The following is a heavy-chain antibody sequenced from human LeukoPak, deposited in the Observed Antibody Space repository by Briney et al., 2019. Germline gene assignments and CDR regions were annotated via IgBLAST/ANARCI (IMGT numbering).Heavy chain of an antibody. D-gene: IGHD2-15*01. Sequence: GGSLTLCCAASGFTFSNYAMNWVRQATGKRLEWVSSIIGSGGSTYYADSVKGRFTISRDNSRNTLYLQMHDLRAEDTALYYCAKAPLRYCSGAICYPFDYWGQGTLVTVSS. CDR2: IIGSGGST. V-gene: IGHV3-23*01. J-gene: IGHJ4*02. CDR3: AKAPLRYCSGAICYPFDY. CDR1: GFTFSNYA.